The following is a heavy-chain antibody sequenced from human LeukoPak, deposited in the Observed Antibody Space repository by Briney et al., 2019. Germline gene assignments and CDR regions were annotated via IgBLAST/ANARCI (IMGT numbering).Heavy chain of an antibody. CDR3: ARQVLMVYAVWGYNWFDP. CDR2: IYYSGST. D-gene: IGHD2-8*01. CDR1: GGSISSSSYY. J-gene: IGHJ5*02. Sequence: PSGTLSLTCTVSGGSISSSSYYWGWIRQPPGKGLEWIGSIYYSGSTYYNPSLKSRVTISVDTSKNQFSLKLSSVTAADTAVYYCARQVLMVYAVWGYNWFDPWGQGTLVTVSS. V-gene: IGHV4-39*01.